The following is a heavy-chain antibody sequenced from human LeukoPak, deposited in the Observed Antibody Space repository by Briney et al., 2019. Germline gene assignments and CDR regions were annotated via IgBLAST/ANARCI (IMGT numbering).Heavy chain of an antibody. D-gene: IGHD6-19*01. CDR3: AKDRIAVAGDAFDI. V-gene: IGHV3-9*01. CDR2: ISWNSGSI. Sequence: PGGSLRLSCAASGFTFDDYAMHWARQAPGKGLGWVSGISWNSGSIGYADSVKGRFTISRDNAKNSLYLQMNSLRAEDTALYYCAKDRIAVAGDAFDIWGQGTMVTVSS. J-gene: IGHJ3*02. CDR1: GFTFDDYA.